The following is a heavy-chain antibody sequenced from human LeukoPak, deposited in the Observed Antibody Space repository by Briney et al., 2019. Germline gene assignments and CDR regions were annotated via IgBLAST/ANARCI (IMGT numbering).Heavy chain of an antibody. V-gene: IGHV4-4*07. CDR1: GGSINNNY. CDR3: VRGRSYFDL. J-gene: IGHJ2*01. Sequence: SETLSLTCTVSGGSINNNYWTWIRQPAGKGLEWIGRIYTSGTTNYNPSLKSRLSVSVDTSKNHFSLKLNSVTAADTAVYFCVRGRSYFDLWGRGTLVTVSS. CDR2: IYTSGTT. D-gene: IGHD4-17*01.